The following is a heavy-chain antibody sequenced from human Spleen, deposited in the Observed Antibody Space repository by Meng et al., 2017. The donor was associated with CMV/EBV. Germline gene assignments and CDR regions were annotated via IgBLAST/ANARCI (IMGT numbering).Heavy chain of an antibody. CDR2: ISSNGGTT. CDR3: ARENIRRDCSSTSCYGTAQYYGMDV. J-gene: IGHJ6*02. CDR1: GFTFGSYA. V-gene: IGHV3-64*02. D-gene: IGHD2-2*01. Sequence: GESLKISCAASGFTFGSYAMHWVRQAPGKGLEYVSAISSNGGTTYYAESVKGRFTISRDNSKNTLYLQMNSLRAEDTAVYYCARENIRRDCSSTSCYGTAQYYGMDVWGQGTTVTVSS.